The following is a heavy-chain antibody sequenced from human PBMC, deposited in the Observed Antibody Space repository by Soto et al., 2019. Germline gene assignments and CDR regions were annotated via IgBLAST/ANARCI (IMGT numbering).Heavy chain of an antibody. J-gene: IGHJ4*02. CDR3: ARGTYFDQSEDGHFDY. D-gene: IGHD3-9*01. CDR1: GGSFSGYY. V-gene: IGHV4-34*01. Sequence: QVQLQQWGAGLLKPSETLSLTCAVYGGSFSGYYWSWIRQPPGKGLEWIGEINHSGSTNYNPSLKSRVTISVDTSKNQFSLKLSSVTAADTAVHYCARGTYFDQSEDGHFDYWGQGTLVTVSS. CDR2: INHSGST.